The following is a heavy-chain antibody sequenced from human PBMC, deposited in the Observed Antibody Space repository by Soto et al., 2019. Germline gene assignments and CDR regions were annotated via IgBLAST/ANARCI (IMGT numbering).Heavy chain of an antibody. Sequence: EVQLLESGGGLVQPGGSLRLSCAASGFTFSSYAMAWVRQAPGKGLEWVSTIRASGTSTYYADSVEGRFSISRDNSKNTLYLQMNSLRAEDTAVYYCAKELSDARTREKCGLVDYWGQGALVTVSS. V-gene: IGHV3-23*01. CDR1: GFTFSSYA. D-gene: IGHD2-15*01. CDR2: IRASGTST. J-gene: IGHJ4*02. CDR3: AKELSDARTREKCGLVDY.